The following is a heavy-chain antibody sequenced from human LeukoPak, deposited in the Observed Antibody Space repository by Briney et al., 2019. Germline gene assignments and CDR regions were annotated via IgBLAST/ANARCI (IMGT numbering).Heavy chain of an antibody. Sequence: ASVKVSCKTSGYTFTDYFIHWVRQAPGQGLEWMGRVNSNSAVAESEEKFQGRVTVNRDTSIRTVYMELFRLTSDDTAIYYCARDLSSTPHWELDYWGQGTLVTVSS. V-gene: IGHV1-2*06. CDR1: GYTFTDYF. CDR3: ARDLSSTPHWELDY. D-gene: IGHD7-27*01. J-gene: IGHJ4*02. CDR2: VNSNSAVA.